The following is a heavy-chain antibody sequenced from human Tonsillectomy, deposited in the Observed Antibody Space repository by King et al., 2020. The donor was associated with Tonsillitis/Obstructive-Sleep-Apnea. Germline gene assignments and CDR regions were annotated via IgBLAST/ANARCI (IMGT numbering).Heavy chain of an antibody. D-gene: IGHD5-12*01. CDR1: GLTFSDYL. CDR2: IKQDGGEK. V-gene: IGHV3-7*03. CDR3: ATDRSSYDVARFDY. Sequence: VQLVQSGGGMVQPGGSLRLSCAVSGLTFSDYLMTWVRQAPGKGLEWVANIKQDGGEKYYVDSEKGRFAISRDNAKNSLFLQMNSLRAEDTAVYYCATDRSSYDVARFDYWGEGTVVTVSS. J-gene: IGHJ4*02.